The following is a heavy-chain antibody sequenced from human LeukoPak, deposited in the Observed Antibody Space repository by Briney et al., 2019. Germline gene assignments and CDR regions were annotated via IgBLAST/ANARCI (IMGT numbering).Heavy chain of an antibody. CDR1: GGSISSRSYY. D-gene: IGHD3-22*01. Sequence: PSETLSLTCTVSGGSISSRSYYWGWIRQPPGKGLEWIGSIYYSGSTYYNPSLKSRVTISVDTSKNQFSLKLSSVTAADTAVYYCAREGDYYDSKAPFDYWGQGTLVTVSS. CDR2: IYYSGST. J-gene: IGHJ4*02. CDR3: AREGDYYDSKAPFDY. V-gene: IGHV4-39*07.